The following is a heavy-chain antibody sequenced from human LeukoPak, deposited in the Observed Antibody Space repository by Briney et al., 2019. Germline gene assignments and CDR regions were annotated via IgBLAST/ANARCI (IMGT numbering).Heavy chain of an antibody. D-gene: IGHD2-2*01. V-gene: IGHV3-21*01. J-gene: IGHJ4*02. CDR1: GFAFSSYS. Sequence: GGSLRLSCAASGFAFSSYSMSWVRQAPRKGLEWVSSISSSSSYIYYAESVKGRFTISRDNAKNSLYLQMNSLRAEDTAVYYCARGRICSSSHRQEHDYWGQGTLVTVSS. CDR3: ARGRICSSSHRQEHDY. CDR2: ISSSSSYI.